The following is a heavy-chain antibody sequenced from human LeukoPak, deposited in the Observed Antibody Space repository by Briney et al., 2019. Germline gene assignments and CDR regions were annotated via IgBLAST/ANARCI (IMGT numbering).Heavy chain of an antibody. Sequence: NPSETLSLTCTISGGSISSRGFFWGWIRQPPGKGPEWIGSVYYDGVTYYNRSFQSRVTMSLDKSTNRFSLRLSSVTAADTAVYYCARLSCSDAVCPTFPYNHFDPWGQGTLVIVST. CDR3: ARLSCSDAVCPTFPYNHFDP. D-gene: IGHD2-15*01. V-gene: IGHV4-39*01. J-gene: IGHJ5*02. CDR2: VYYDGVT. CDR1: GGSISSRGFF.